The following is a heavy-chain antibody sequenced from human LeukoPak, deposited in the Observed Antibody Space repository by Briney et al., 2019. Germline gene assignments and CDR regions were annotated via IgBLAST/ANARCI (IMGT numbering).Heavy chain of an antibody. D-gene: IGHD6-13*01. CDR1: GDSMGENY. CDR3: ARGSSSWYLIFDY. J-gene: IGHJ4*02. CDR2: IYRTGSS. Sequence: SETLSLTCTVSGDSMGENYWSWIRQPPGKRLEYIGFIYRTGSSNYNPSLKSRVTMPIDTSKNQFSLKLSSVTAADTAVYYCARGSSSWYLIFDYWGQGALVTVSS. V-gene: IGHV4-59*01.